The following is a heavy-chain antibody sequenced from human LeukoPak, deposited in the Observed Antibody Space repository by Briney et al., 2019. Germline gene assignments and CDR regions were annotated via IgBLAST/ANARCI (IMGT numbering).Heavy chain of an antibody. CDR2: IIPILGIA. J-gene: IGHJ4*02. Sequence: GASVKVSCKASGGTFSSYAISWVRQAPGQGLEWMGRIIPILGIANYAQKFQGRVTITADKSTSTAYMELSSLRSEDTAVYYCARDHVVVVVAATRSSLDYWGQGTLVIVSS. CDR3: ARDHVVVVVAATRSSLDY. CDR1: GGTFSSYA. D-gene: IGHD2-15*01. V-gene: IGHV1-69*04.